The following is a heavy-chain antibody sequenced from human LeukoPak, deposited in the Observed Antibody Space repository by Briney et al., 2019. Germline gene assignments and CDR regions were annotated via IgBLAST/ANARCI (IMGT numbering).Heavy chain of an antibody. J-gene: IGHJ5*02. D-gene: IGHD3-10*01. CDR1: GGSISSYY. CDR3: ARGKMVRGVRVNWFDP. Sequence: SETLSLTCTVSGGSISSYYWSWIRQPAGKGLEWIGRIYTSGSTNYNPSLKSRVTMSVDTSKNQFSLKLSSVTAADTAVYYCARGKMVRGVRVNWFDPWGQGTLVTVSS. CDR2: IYTSGST. V-gene: IGHV4-4*07.